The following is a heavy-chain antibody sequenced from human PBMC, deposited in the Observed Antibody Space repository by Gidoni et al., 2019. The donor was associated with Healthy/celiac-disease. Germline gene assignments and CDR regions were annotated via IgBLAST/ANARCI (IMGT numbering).Heavy chain of an antibody. V-gene: IGHV3-48*01. Sequence: VQLVESGGGLVQPGGSLRFSRGASGFTFSSYCLNLVRQAPGKGLEWVSYICSSSSTIFYADSVKCLFTISRDNAKNSLYLQMNSLRAEDTAVYYCARVDRAASSFDYWGQGTLVTVSS. CDR2: ICSSSSTI. D-gene: IGHD3-22*01. J-gene: IGHJ4*02. CDR1: GFTFSSYC. CDR3: ARVDRAASSFDY.